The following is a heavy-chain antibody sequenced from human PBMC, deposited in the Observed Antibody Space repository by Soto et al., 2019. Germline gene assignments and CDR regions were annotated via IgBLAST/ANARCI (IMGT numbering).Heavy chain of an antibody. J-gene: IGHJ4*02. CDR3: AKAKKDYNWDNRPPFDY. V-gene: IGHV3-23*01. D-gene: IGHD1-20*01. Sequence: GGSLRLSCEASGFTLRNYAMTWVRQAPGKGLEWVSLISANDVGTYYAESVMTRFTISTDQSRNTVYLQMDSLRADDTAIYYCAKAKKDYNWDNRPPFDYWGQGTLVTVSS. CDR2: ISANDVGT. CDR1: GFTLRNYA.